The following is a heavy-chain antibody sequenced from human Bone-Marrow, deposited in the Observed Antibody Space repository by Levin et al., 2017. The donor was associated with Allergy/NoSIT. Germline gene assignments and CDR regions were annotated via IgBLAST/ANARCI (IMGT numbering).Heavy chain of an antibody. CDR3: AKVGFWSGPYDY. V-gene: IGHV4-59*01. D-gene: IGHD3-3*01. J-gene: IGHJ4*02. Sequence: SQTLSLTCTVSGGSISSTYWSWIRQTPGKGLEWIGYIYYSGNTNYNPSLKSRVTISVDTSKNQFSLRLSSVTAADTAVYYCAKVGFWSGPYDYWGQGTLVSVSS. CDR2: IYYSGNT. CDR1: GGSISSTY.